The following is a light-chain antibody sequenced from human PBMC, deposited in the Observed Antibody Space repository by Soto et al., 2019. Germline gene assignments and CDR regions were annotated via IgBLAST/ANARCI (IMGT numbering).Light chain of an antibody. Sequence: EVVMTQSPATLSVSPGEGVTLSCRANQGIGDTLAWYQHKPGQTPRLLIYGASSRATGIPARFSGSGSGTEFTLTISSLQSEDFAVYYCQQYDNWPRTFGQGTKVDIK. CDR2: GAS. V-gene: IGKV3-15*01. CDR1: QGIGDT. CDR3: QQYDNWPRT. J-gene: IGKJ1*01.